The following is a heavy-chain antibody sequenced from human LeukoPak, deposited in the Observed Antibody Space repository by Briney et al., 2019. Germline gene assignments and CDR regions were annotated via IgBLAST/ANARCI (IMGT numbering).Heavy chain of an antibody. V-gene: IGHV3-7*03. J-gene: IGHJ4*02. CDR2: MNEDGSDK. Sequence: GGSLRLSCAASGFTFNTHWTSWVRQAPGKGLEWVAHMNEDGSDKYYVDSVKGRFTISRDDAKNSLSLQMSSLRAEDTAVYYCAKDRGYIYGHLNWGQGTLVTVSS. CDR3: AKDRGYIYGHLN. D-gene: IGHD5-18*01. CDR1: GFTFNTHW.